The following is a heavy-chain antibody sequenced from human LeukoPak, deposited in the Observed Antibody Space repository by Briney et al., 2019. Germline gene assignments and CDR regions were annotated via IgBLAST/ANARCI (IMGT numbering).Heavy chain of an antibody. V-gene: IGHV4-34*01. CDR2: IYYSGST. CDR3: ARLDSSGYSRPNFDY. J-gene: IGHJ4*02. Sequence: SETLSLTCAVYGGSFSGYYWSWIRQPPGKGLEWIGSIYYSGSTYYNPSLKSRVTISVDTSKNQFSLKLSSVTAADTAVYYCARLDSSGYSRPNFDYWGQGTLVTVSS. CDR1: GGSFSGYY. D-gene: IGHD3-22*01.